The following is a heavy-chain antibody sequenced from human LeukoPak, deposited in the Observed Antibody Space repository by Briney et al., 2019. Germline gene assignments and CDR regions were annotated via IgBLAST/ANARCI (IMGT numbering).Heavy chain of an antibody. CDR1: GGSISNYY. CDR3: ARDFMVRGDQVNYYYYYMDV. Sequence: SETLSLTCTVSGGSISNYYWSWIRQPPGEGLEWIGYISESGTTNDNPSLKNRVTTSLDTSKNQFSLQLRSVTAADTAVYYCARDFMVRGDQVNYYYYYMDVWGTGATITVSS. CDR2: ISESGTT. D-gene: IGHD3-10*01. J-gene: IGHJ6*03. V-gene: IGHV4-59*01.